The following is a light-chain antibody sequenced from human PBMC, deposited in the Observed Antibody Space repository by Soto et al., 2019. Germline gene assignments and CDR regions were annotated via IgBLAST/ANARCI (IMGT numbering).Light chain of an antibody. J-gene: IGKJ2*01. Sequence: EIVLTQSPATLSLSPGERATLSCRASQSVSSYLAWYQQKPGQAPRLLIYDASNRATGIPARFSGSGSGTDSTPTISSLETEDFVVYYCQQRSNWPPYTFGQGTKLEIK. CDR1: QSVSSY. CDR3: QQRSNWPPYT. V-gene: IGKV3-11*01. CDR2: DAS.